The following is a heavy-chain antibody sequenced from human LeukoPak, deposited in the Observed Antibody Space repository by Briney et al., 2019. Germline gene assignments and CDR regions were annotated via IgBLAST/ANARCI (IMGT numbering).Heavy chain of an antibody. CDR3: AKDIYCGGDCYIRAGDS. CDR1: GFTFSTYW. V-gene: IGHV3-23*01. J-gene: IGHJ4*02. CDR2: INDGVGRA. D-gene: IGHD2-21*02. Sequence: GGSLRLSCAASGFTFSTYWMHWVRQAPGKGLEWVSAINDGVGRAFYADAVRGRFTISRDNSQNTLYLQMNSLRAEDTAIYYCAKDIYCGGDCYIRAGDSWGQGTLVTVSS.